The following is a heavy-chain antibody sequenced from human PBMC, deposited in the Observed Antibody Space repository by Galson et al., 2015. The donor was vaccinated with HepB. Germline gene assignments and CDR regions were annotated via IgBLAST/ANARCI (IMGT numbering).Heavy chain of an antibody. J-gene: IGHJ3*02. Sequence: SLRLSCAASGFTFSSYAMHWVRQAPGKGLEYVSAISSNGGSTYYANSVKGRFTISRDNSKNTLYHQMGSLRAEDMAVYYCARVQWLVDDAFDIRGQGTMVTVSS. CDR3: ARVQWLVDDAFDI. CDR2: ISSNGGST. D-gene: IGHD6-19*01. V-gene: IGHV3-64*01. CDR1: GFTFSSYA.